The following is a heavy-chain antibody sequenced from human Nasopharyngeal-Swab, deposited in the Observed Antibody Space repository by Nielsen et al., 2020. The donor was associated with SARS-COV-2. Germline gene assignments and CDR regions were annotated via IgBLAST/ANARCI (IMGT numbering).Heavy chain of an antibody. Sequence: GESLRLSCTTSGFTFGGYAMSWVRQAPGKGLEWVGFIRSEANGGTAEYAVSVEGRFSIAIDDSINISFLLMNSLKTENTSVYYSDGYNTIVYWGQGTLVTVSS. J-gene: IGHJ4*02. CDR2: IRSEANGGTA. CDR3: DGYNTIVY. CDR1: GFTFGGYA. V-gene: IGHV3-49*04. D-gene: IGHD3-3*01.